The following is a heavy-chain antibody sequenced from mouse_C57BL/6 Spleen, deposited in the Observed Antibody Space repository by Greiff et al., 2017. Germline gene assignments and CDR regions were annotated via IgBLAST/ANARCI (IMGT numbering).Heavy chain of an antibody. CDR2: ISSGGDYI. V-gene: IGHV5-9-1*02. CDR1: GFTFSSHA. D-gene: IGHD2-1*01. CDR3: TRDERNGNSWFAD. J-gene: IGHJ3*01. Sequence: EVKLVESGEGLVKPGGSLKLSCAASGFTFSSHAMSWVRQTPEKRLEWVAYISSGGDYIYYADTVKGRFTISRDNARNTLYLQMSSLKSDDTAMYYCTRDERNGNSWFADWGQGTLVTVSA.